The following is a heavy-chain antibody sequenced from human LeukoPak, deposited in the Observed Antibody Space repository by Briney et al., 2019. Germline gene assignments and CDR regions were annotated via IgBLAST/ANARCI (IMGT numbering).Heavy chain of an antibody. CDR3: VRDLSPLRGDWHAGDY. V-gene: IGHV3-30-3*01. CDR1: GFTLSSYS. CDR2: ISYEGSSK. J-gene: IGHJ4*02. D-gene: IGHD2-21*02. Sequence: PGGSLRLSCAASGFTLSSYSLNWVRQAPGKGLECVAVISYEGSSKYYADSVKGRFTISRGNSKNTLYLQMNSLRPEDTAVYYCVRDLSPLRGDWHAGDYWGQGTLVTVSS.